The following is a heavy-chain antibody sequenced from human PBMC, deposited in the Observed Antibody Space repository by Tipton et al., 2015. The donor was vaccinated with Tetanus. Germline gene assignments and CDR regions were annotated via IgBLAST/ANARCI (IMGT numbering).Heavy chain of an antibody. V-gene: IGHV4-28*03. Sequence: LRLSCAASGFTFNSYWMGWVRQLPGKGLEWIGCIYYSGTTYYNPSLRSRLSISVDTSKNQFSLSLASVTAADTAIYYCARAELRRGFSGYLYYDLWGRGILVTVSS. CDR1: GFTFNSYW. CDR2: IYYSGTT. CDR3: ARAELRRGFSGYLYYDL. J-gene: IGHJ2*01. D-gene: IGHD5-12*01.